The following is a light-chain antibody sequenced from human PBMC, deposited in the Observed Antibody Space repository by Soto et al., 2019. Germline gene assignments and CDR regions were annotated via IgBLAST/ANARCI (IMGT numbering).Light chain of an antibody. Sequence: DIQMTQSPSTLSASVGDRVTITCRASQTISFSLAWYQQKPGKAPKLLIYDASTLQSGVPSRFSGGESGTEFILTISGLQSDDFATYYCQQYHGYSLTFGLGTKVDIK. V-gene: IGKV1-5*01. J-gene: IGKJ1*01. CDR3: QQYHGYSLT. CDR1: QTISFS. CDR2: DAS.